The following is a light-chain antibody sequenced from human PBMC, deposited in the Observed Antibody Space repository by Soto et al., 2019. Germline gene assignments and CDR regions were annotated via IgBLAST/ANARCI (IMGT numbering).Light chain of an antibody. CDR2: DVS. Sequence: QSALTQPASVSGSPGQSLTISCTGSSSDVGGYDYVSWYQQHPGKAPKLIIYDVSDRPSGVPYRFSGSKSGNTASLTISGLQAEDEADYYCSFYTGSSTLVFGGGTKLTVL. CDR1: SSDVGGYDY. CDR3: SFYTGSSTLV. V-gene: IGLV2-14*03. J-gene: IGLJ3*02.